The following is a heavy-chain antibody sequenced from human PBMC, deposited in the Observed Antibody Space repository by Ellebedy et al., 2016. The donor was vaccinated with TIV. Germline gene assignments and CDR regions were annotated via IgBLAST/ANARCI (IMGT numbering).Heavy chain of an antibody. V-gene: IGHV4-59*01. CDR2: IYYSGST. CDR1: GGSISSYY. CDR3: ATTDDLYGMDV. D-gene: IGHD1-1*01. J-gene: IGHJ6*02. Sequence: MPSETLSLTCTVSGGSISSYYWSWIRQPPGKGLEWIGNIYYSGSTNYNPSLKSRVTISVDTSKNQFSLKLSSVTPADTAVYFCATTDDLYGMDVWGQGTTVTVSS.